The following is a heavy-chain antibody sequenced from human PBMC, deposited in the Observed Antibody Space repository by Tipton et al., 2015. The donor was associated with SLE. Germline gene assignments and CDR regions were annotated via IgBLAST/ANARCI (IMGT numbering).Heavy chain of an antibody. V-gene: IGHV3-48*04. CDR1: GFTFSSYS. D-gene: IGHD3-3*01. J-gene: IGHJ5*02. CDR3: AKDLTIFGVAPGPPGWFDP. Sequence: SLRLSCAASGFTFSSYSMHWVRQAPGKGLEWVSYISGSSSAIYYADSVKGRFTISRDNAKDSLYLQMNSLRAEDTAVYYCAKDLTIFGVAPGPPGWFDPWGQGTLVTVSS. CDR2: ISGSSSAI.